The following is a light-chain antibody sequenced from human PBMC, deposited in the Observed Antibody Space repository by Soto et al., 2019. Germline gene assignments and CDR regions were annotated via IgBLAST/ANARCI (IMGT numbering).Light chain of an antibody. CDR1: QSISIY. Sequence: DIQMRQSTSSLSSSLRDRRAITWRASQSISIYLNCYQLKPRKAPKLMMYGASYLKSGVPTRFSGSGSGTDFILTISSLQPEDFAIYYCQQTYTTHEITFGQGTRLEIK. CDR2: GAS. V-gene: IGKV1-39*01. J-gene: IGKJ5*01. CDR3: QQTYTTHEIT.